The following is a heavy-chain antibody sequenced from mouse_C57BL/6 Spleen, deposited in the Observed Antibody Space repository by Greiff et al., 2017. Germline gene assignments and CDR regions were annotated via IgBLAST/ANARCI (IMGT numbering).Heavy chain of an antibody. V-gene: IGHV1-50*01. CDR1: GYTFTSYW. J-gene: IGHJ4*01. CDR2: IDPSDSYT. CDR3: ARGGYAMDY. Sequence: VQLQQPGAELVKPGASVKLSCKASGYTFTSYWMQWVKQRPGQGLEWIGEIDPSDSYTNYNQKLKGKATLTVDTSSSTAYMQLSSLTSEDSAVYYCARGGYAMDYWGQGTSVTVSS.